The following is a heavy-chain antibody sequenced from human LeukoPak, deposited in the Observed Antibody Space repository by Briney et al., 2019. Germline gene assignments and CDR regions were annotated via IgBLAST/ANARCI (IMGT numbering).Heavy chain of an antibody. J-gene: IGHJ4*02. D-gene: IGHD3-10*01. CDR3: ARGWYYGSGSYYKGVDY. CDR2: ISSSSSYI. CDR1: GFTFSSYS. V-gene: IGHV3-21*01. Sequence: GGSLRLSCAAPGFTFSSYSMNWVRQAPGKGLEWVSSISSSSSYIYYADSVKGRFTISRDNAKNSLYLQMNSLRAEDTAVYYCARGWYYGSGSYYKGVDYWGQGTLVTVSS.